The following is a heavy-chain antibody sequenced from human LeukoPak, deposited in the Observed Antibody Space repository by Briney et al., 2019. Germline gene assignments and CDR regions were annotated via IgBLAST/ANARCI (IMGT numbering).Heavy chain of an antibody. CDR3: ARENSGYVYHYFDY. J-gene: IGHJ4*02. D-gene: IGHD5-12*01. CDR1: GGSFSGYY. Sequence: SETLSLTCAVYGGSFSGYYWSWIRQPPGKGLEWIGEINHSGSTNYNPSLKSRVTISVDTSKNQFSLKLSSVTAADTAVHYCARENSGYVYHYFDYWGQGTLVTVSP. CDR2: INHSGST. V-gene: IGHV4-34*01.